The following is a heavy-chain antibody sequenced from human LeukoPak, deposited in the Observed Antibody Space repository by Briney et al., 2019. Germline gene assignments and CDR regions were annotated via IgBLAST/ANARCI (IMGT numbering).Heavy chain of an antibody. CDR3: AVGYSGYDVDY. D-gene: IGHD5-12*01. V-gene: IGHV1-46*01. J-gene: IGHJ4*02. CDR2: INPSGGST. CDR1: GYTFTSYY. Sequence: ASVRVSCKASGYTFTSYYMHWVRQAPGEGLEWMGIINPSGGSTSYAQKFQGRVTMTRDTSTSTVYMELSSLRSEDTAVYYCAVGYSGYDVDYWGQGTLVTVSS.